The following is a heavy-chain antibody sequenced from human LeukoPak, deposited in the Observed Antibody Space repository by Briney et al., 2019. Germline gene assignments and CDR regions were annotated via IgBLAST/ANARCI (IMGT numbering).Heavy chain of an antibody. Sequence: GSLRLSCAASGFHFSTYSMHWVRQAPGKGLEWIGSVHHSGRTYYNPSLKSRVTISVDTSKNQFSLKLNSVTAADTAVYYCARVSGIPVRGSLDAFDIWGQGTMVTVSS. J-gene: IGHJ3*02. CDR2: VHHSGRT. D-gene: IGHD3-16*01. CDR3: ARVSGIPVRGSLDAFDI. V-gene: IGHV4-38-2*01. CDR1: GFHFSTYS.